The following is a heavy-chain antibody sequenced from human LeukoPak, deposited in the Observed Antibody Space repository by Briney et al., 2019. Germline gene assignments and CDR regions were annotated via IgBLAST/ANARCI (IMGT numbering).Heavy chain of an antibody. J-gene: IGHJ6*04. CDR2: INHSGST. CDR1: GGSFSGYY. V-gene: IGHV4-34*01. Sequence: PSETLSLTCAVYGGSFSGYYWSWIRQPPGKGLEWIGEINHSGSTNYNPSLKSRVTISVDTSKNQFSLKPSSVTAADTAVYYCARGLNYYYYGMDVWGKGTTVTVSS. CDR3: ARGLNYYYYGMDV.